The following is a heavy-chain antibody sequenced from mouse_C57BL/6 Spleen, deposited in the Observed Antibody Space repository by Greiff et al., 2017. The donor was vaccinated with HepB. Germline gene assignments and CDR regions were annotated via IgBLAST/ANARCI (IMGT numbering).Heavy chain of an antibody. V-gene: IGHV1-81*01. J-gene: IGHJ3*01. CDR3: APGLITTVVPFAY. Sequence: VQLQQSGAELARPGASVKLSCKASGYTFTSYGISWVKQRTGQGLEWIGEIYPRSGNTYYNEKFKGKATLTAGKSSSTAYMELRSLTSEDSAVYFCAPGLITTVVPFAYWGQGTLVTVSA. D-gene: IGHD1-1*01. CDR2: IYPRSGNT. CDR1: GYTFTSYG.